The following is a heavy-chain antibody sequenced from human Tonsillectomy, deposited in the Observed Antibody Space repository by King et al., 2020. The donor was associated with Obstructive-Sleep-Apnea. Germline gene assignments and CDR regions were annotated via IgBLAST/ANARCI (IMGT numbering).Heavy chain of an antibody. CDR3: ARDRPNLDAFDY. V-gene: IGHV1-18*04. CDR2: ISANNGNT. D-gene: IGHD2-8*01. CDR1: GFTLNNYG. J-gene: IGHJ4*02. Sequence: QLVQSGAEVKKPGASVKVSCKASGFTLNNYGISWVRQAPGQGLEWMGWISANNGNTNYAQKVQGRGAMTTDTSTSTAYMELRSLRSDDTAVYFCARDRPNLDAFDYWGQGTLVTVSS.